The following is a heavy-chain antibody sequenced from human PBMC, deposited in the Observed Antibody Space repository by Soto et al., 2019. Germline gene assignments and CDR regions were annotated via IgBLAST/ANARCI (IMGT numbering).Heavy chain of an antibody. CDR1: GGSISSYY. J-gene: IGHJ4*02. Sequence: SETLSLTCTVSGGSISSYYWSWIRQPPGKGLEWIGYIYYSGSTNYNPSLKSRVTISVDTSKNQFSLKLSSVTAADTAVYYCARHGWEGSGWTYFDYWGQGTLVTVSS. CDR3: ARHGWEGSGWTYFDY. CDR2: IYYSGST. V-gene: IGHV4-59*08. D-gene: IGHD6-19*01.